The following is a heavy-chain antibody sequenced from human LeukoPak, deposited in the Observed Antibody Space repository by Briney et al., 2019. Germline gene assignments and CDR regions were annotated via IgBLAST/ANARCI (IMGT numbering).Heavy chain of an antibody. CDR1: GFTFSSYG. J-gene: IGHJ4*02. CDR3: AKDYSSSWLYYFDY. D-gene: IGHD6-13*01. V-gene: IGHV3-30*02. Sequence: GGSLRLSCAASGFTFSSYGMHWVRQAPGKGLEWVAFIRYDGSNKYYADSVKGRFTISRDNSKDTLYLHMNSLRAEDTAVYYCAKDYSSSWLYYFDYWGQGTLVTVSS. CDR2: IRYDGSNK.